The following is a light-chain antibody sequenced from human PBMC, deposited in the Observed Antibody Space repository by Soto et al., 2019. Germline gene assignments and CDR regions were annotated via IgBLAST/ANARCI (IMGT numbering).Light chain of an antibody. J-gene: IGKJ1*01. CDR3: QQYASSPRT. CDR1: QSVSGSY. CDR2: DAS. Sequence: EIMLTQSPGTLSLSPGDRATLSCRASQSVSGSYLAWYQQKPGQAPRLVIYDASSRATGIPDRFSGSGSGADFTLTISRLEPEDFAVYYCQQYASSPRTFGQGTKV. V-gene: IGKV3-20*01.